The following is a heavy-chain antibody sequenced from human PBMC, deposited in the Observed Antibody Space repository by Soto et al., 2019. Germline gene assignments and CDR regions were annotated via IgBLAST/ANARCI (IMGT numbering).Heavy chain of an antibody. J-gene: IGHJ4*02. CDR3: AKHEGYCSTTTCSNFDY. CDR2: IYPGDSDS. D-gene: IGHD2-2*01. Sequence: GESLKISCKGSGFTFTIYWIAWVRQVPGKGLEWMGIIYPGDSDSSYSPSFQGQVTISADKSINTAYLHWSSLKASDTAIYYCAKHEGYCSTTTCSNFDYWGQGTLVTVSS. V-gene: IGHV5-51*01. CDR1: GFTFTIYW.